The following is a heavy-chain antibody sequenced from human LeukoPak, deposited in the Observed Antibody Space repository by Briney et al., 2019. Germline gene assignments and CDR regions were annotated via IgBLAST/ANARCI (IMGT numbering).Heavy chain of an antibody. CDR3: ARENSGSYREFDY. Sequence: PSETLSLTCTVSGGSISSYYWSWLRQPAGKGLERIGRIYTSGSTNYNASLKSRVSMSVDTSKNQFSLKLSSVTAADTAVFYCARENSGSYREFDYWGQGTLVTVSS. D-gene: IGHD1-26*01. J-gene: IGHJ4*02. CDR2: IYTSGST. V-gene: IGHV4-4*07. CDR1: GGSISSYY.